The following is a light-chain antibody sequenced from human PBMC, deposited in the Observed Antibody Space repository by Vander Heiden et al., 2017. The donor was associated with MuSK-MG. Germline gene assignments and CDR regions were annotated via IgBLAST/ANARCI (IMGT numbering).Light chain of an antibody. J-gene: IGKJ2*01. Sequence: DIVMTQSPLSLPVTPGEPASFSCRSSQSLLHSNGYNYLDWYLQKPGQSPQLLIYLGSNRASGVPARFSGSGSGTDFTLRISRVEAEDVGVYYCRQALQTPRTFGQGTKLXIK. CDR2: LGS. CDR3: RQALQTPRT. CDR1: QSLLHSNGYNY. V-gene: IGKV2-28*01.